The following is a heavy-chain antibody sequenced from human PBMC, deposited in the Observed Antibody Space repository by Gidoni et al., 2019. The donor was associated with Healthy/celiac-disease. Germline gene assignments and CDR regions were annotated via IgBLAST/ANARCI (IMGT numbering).Heavy chain of an antibody. CDR2: INNSGST. D-gene: IGHD3-10*01. Sequence: QVQLQQWGAGVLKPSETLSLSCGVYGGSFSGYYWSWIRQPPGKGLEWIGEINNSGSTNYNPSLKSRVTISVDTTKNQYSLKQSSVTAADTAVYYCARELLWFGELLAQIDYWGQGTLVTVSS. V-gene: IGHV4-34*01. J-gene: IGHJ4*02. CDR3: ARELLWFGELLAQIDY. CDR1: GGSFSGYY.